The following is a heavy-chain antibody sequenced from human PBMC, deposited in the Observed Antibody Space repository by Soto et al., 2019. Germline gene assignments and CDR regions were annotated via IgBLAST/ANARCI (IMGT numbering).Heavy chain of an antibody. CDR3: ARRDTVTPGSYGMDV. Sequence: PGESLKISCKGSGYSFTSYWIGWVRQMPGKGLEWMGIIYPGDSGTRYSPSFQGQVTISADKSISTAYLQWSSLKASDTAMYYCARRDTVTPGSYGMDVWGQGTTVTVSS. J-gene: IGHJ6*02. CDR2: IYPGDSGT. V-gene: IGHV5-51*01. CDR1: GYSFTSYW. D-gene: IGHD4-4*01.